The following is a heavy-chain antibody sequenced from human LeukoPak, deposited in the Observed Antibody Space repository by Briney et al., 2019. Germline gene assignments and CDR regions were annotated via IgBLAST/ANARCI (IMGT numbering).Heavy chain of an antibody. V-gene: IGHV3-23*01. D-gene: IGHD3-22*01. CDR3: AKTSYYYDSSGYYYFDY. Sequence: PGGSLRLSCAASGFTFSSYAMSWVRQAPGKGLEWVAGISDSGGSTYYADSVKGRVTISRDNSKNTLYVQMNSLRAEDTAVYNCAKTSYYYDSSGYYYFDYWGQGTLVTVSS. CDR1: GFTFSSYA. J-gene: IGHJ4*02. CDR2: ISDSGGST.